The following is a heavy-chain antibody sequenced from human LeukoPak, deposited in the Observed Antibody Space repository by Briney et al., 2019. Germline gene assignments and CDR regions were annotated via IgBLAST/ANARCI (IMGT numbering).Heavy chain of an antibody. J-gene: IGHJ4*02. CDR2: ISGYNGDT. CDR3: ARGSLGWWELLPYFDY. CDR1: GYIFTKHG. Sequence: SVKVSCKVSGYIFTKHGISWVRQAPGQGLEWMGWISGYNGDTKYAQNFQGRVTVTTDTSTNTGYMEVRSLRSDDTAVYYCARGSLGWWELLPYFDYWGQGTLVTVSS. D-gene: IGHD1-26*01. V-gene: IGHV1-18*01.